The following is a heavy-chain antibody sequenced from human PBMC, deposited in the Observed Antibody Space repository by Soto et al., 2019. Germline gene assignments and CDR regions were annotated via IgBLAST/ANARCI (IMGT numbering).Heavy chain of an antibody. J-gene: IGHJ4*01. CDR2: INGGNGNT. V-gene: IGHV1-3*01. D-gene: IGHD6-19*01. CDR1: GFMFNKYA. Sequence: QVQLVQSGAEVKKPGASLNISCTASGFMFNKYALHWVRQAPGQRPEWMGWINGGNGNTRYSEKFQGRVTITRDTSVSTIISLALSGLSSEAMGIYICARDLSVQAVAGMPIVPHWRHGTRVTVSS. CDR3: ARDLSVQAVAGMPIVPH.